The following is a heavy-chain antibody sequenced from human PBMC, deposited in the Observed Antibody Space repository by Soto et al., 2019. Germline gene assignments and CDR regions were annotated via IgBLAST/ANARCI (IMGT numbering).Heavy chain of an antibody. D-gene: IGHD3-9*01. J-gene: IGHJ4*02. CDR2: ISWNSGSI. Sequence: EVQLVESGGGLVQPGRSLRLSCAASGFTFDDYAMHWVRQAPGKGLEWVSGISWNSGSIGYADSVKGRFTISRDNAKNSLYLKMNSLRAEDTALYYCAKGHYDILTGPLDYWGQGTLVTVSS. CDR3: AKGHYDILTGPLDY. CDR1: GFTFDDYA. V-gene: IGHV3-9*01.